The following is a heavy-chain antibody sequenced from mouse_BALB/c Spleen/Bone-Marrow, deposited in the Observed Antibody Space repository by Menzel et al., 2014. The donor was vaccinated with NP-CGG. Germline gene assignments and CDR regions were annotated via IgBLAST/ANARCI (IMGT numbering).Heavy chain of an antibody. D-gene: IGHD2-1*01. CDR3: SRGNYGNYVDYFDY. Sequence: EVQRVESGGGLVQPGGSLKVSCAASGFTFNNYGMSWVRQTPDKRLELVATINRNGGSSYYPDSVKGRFTISRDNAKNTLYLQMSSLKSEDTAIYYCSRGNYGNYVDYFDYWGQGTTLTVSS. J-gene: IGHJ2*01. V-gene: IGHV5-6-3*01. CDR1: GFTFNNYG. CDR2: INRNGGSS.